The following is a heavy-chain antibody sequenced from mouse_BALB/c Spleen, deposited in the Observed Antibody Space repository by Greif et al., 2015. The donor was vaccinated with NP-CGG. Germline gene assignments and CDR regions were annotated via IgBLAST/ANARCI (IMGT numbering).Heavy chain of an antibody. CDR3: ARSEYGNPFAY. J-gene: IGHJ3*01. CDR1: GYTFTSYW. Sequence: VKLMESGAELAKPGASVKMSCKASGYTFTSYWMHWVKQRPGQGLEWIGYINPSTGYTEYNQKFKDKATLTADKSSSXAYMQLSSLTSGDSAVYHCARSEYGNPFAYWGQGTLVTVSA. CDR2: INPSTGYT. V-gene: IGHV1-7*01. D-gene: IGHD2-10*02.